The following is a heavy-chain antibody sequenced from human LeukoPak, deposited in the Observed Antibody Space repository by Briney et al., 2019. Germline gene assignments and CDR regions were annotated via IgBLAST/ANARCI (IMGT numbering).Heavy chain of an antibody. CDR1: GFTFSSYG. D-gene: IGHD4-17*01. CDR3: AKGVYGDYVRYFQH. CDR2: IRYDGSNK. J-gene: IGHJ1*01. V-gene: IGHV3-30*02. Sequence: PGGSLRLSCAASGFTFSSYGVHWVRQAPGKGLEWVAFIRYDGSNKYYADSVKDRFTISRDNSKNTLYLQMNSLRAEDTAVYYCAKGVYGDYVRYFQHWGQGTLVTVSS.